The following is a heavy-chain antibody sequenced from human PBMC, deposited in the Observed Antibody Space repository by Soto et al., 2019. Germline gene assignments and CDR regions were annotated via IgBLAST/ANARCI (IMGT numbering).Heavy chain of an antibody. Sequence: QLQLQESGPGLVKPSETLSLTCTVSGGSISSSSYYWGWIRQPPGKGLEWIGSIYYSGSTYYNPSLKSRVTISVDTSKNQFSLKLSSVTAADTAVYYCARHRYGGSGYSCHYMDVWGKGTTVTVSS. CDR2: IYYSGST. V-gene: IGHV4-39*01. CDR1: GGSISSSSYY. J-gene: IGHJ6*03. CDR3: ARHRYGGSGYSCHYMDV. D-gene: IGHD2-15*01.